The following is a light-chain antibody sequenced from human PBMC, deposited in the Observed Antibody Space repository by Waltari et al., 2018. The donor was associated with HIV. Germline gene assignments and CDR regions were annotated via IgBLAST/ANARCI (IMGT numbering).Light chain of an antibody. CDR2: SNH. J-gene: IGLJ3*02. CDR3: AAWDDSLNAWV. Sequence: QSVLTPQPSASGTPGQRVRIPCSGSSYTIGRYIVNWYQQLPGTAPKLLSCSNHQRPSGVPDRFSGSKSGTSASLAISGLQSEDEADYYCAAWDDSLNAWVFGGGTKLTVL. CDR1: SYTIGRYI. V-gene: IGLV1-44*01.